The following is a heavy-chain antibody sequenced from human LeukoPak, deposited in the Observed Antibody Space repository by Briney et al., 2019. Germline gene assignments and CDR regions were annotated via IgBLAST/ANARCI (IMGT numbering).Heavy chain of an antibody. CDR1: GGSISSYY. J-gene: IGHJ3*02. Sequence: KPSETLSLTCTVSGGSISSYYWSWIRQPPGKGLEWIGYIYYSGSTNYNPSLKSRVTISADTSKNQFSLKLSSVTAADTAVYYCARYLGGYYYDSSGYAFDIWGQGTMVTVSS. V-gene: IGHV4-59*08. CDR2: IYYSGST. D-gene: IGHD3-22*01. CDR3: ARYLGGYYYDSSGYAFDI.